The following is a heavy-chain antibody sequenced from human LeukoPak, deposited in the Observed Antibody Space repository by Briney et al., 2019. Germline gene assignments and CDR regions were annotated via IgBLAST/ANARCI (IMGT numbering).Heavy chain of an antibody. CDR2: MNPNSGNT. Sequence: AXVKVSCKASGYTFTSYDINWVRQATGQGLEWMGRMNPNSGNTGYAQKFQGRGTMTRNTSISTAYMELSSLRSEDTAVYYCARPGAKGYYYGSGSYSDWGQGTLVTVSS. V-gene: IGHV1-8*01. CDR3: ARPGAKGYYYGSGSYSD. J-gene: IGHJ4*02. D-gene: IGHD3-10*01. CDR1: GYTFTSYD.